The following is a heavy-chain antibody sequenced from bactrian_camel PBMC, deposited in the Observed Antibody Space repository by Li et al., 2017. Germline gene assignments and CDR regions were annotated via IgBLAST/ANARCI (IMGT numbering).Heavy chain of an antibody. V-gene: IGHV3S53*01. D-gene: IGHD7*01. J-gene: IGHJ4*01. CDR2: IDYFGAT. Sequence: VQLVESGGGSVQTGGSLRLSCAASGNCLSWYRQVPRAEREVVATIDYFGATTYADSVKGRFTISQDNAKRTLSLQMNSLKPEDTAMYYCAATAAFACGGWWNRPRAYNHWGQGTQVTVS. CDR3: AATAAFACGGWWNRPRAYNH. CDR1: GNC.